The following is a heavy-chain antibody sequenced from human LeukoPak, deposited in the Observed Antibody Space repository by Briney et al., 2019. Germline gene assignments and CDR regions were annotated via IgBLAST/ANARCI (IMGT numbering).Heavy chain of an antibody. J-gene: IGHJ4*02. CDR1: GYTFTGYY. V-gene: IGHV1-2*02. CDR2: INPNSGGT. D-gene: IGHD3-22*01. Sequence: ASVKVSCKASGYTFTGYYMHWVRQAPGQGLEWMGWINPNSGGTNYAQKFQGRVTITRDTSISTAYMELSRLRSDDTAVYYCARQAPTYDSSGYFDYWGQGTLVTVSS. CDR3: ARQAPTYDSSGYFDY.